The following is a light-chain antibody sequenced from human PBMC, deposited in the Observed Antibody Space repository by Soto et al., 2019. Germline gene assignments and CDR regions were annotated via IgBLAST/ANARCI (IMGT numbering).Light chain of an antibody. CDR1: QSVGSN. CDR2: GAS. CDR3: QQYNNWPPDRT. V-gene: IGKV3-15*01. J-gene: IGKJ1*01. Sequence: EIVMTQSPATLSVSPGERATLSCRASQSVGSNLAWYQQKPGQAPRLLIYGASTRATGIPARFSGSGSGTEFTLHISSLQSEDFAIYCCQQYNNWPPDRTFGQGTKVEIK.